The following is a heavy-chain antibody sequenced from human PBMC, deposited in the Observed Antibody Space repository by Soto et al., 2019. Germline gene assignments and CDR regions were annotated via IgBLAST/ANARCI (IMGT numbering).Heavy chain of an antibody. D-gene: IGHD3-22*01. CDR3: AAHYYDSSGYYNYGMDV. CDR2: IVVGSGNT. Sequence: SVKVSCKASGFTFTSSAVQWVRQARGQRLEWIGWIVVGSGNTNYAQKFQERVTITRDMSTSTAYMELSSLRSEDTAVYYCAAHYYDSSGYYNYGMDVWGQGTTVTVSS. V-gene: IGHV1-58*01. J-gene: IGHJ6*02. CDR1: GFTFTSSA.